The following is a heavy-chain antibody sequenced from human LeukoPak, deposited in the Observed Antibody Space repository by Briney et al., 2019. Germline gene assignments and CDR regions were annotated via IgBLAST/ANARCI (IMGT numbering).Heavy chain of an antibody. J-gene: IGHJ4*02. CDR2: ISSSSSYI. CDR3: AKNKPPSIAVAGTGDY. Sequence: GGSLRLSCAASGFTFSSYSMNWVRQAPGKGLEWVSSISSSSSYIYYADSVKGRFTISRDNSKNTLYLQMNSLRAEDTAVYYCAKNKPPSIAVAGTGDYWGQGTLVTVSS. D-gene: IGHD6-19*01. CDR1: GFTFSSYS. V-gene: IGHV3-21*04.